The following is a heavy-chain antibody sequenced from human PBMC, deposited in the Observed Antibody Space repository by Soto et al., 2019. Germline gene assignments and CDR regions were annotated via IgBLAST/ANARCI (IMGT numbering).Heavy chain of an antibody. CDR2: ISYDGSNK. V-gene: IGHV3-30*18. D-gene: IGHD5-12*01. Sequence: ILSCAASGFTFSSYGMHWVRQAPGKGLEWVAVISYDGSNKYYADSVKGRFTISRDNSKNTLYLQMNSLRAEDTAVYYCAKALTHFWLDAFDIWGQGTMVTVSS. CDR1: GFTFSSYG. CDR3: AKALTHFWLDAFDI. J-gene: IGHJ3*02.